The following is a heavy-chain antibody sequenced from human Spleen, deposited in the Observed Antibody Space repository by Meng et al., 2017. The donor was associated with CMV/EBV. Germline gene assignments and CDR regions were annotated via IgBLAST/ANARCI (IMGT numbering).Heavy chain of an antibody. D-gene: IGHD1-1*01. J-gene: IGHJ4*02. CDR2: INWNGGSR. CDR3: VRDGDWNDAFFDT. Sequence: CAASGFNFDDYGLSWVRQAPGRGLEWVSRINWNGGSRGYIDSVKGRFTISRDRAKISLYLQMNSLRVEDTALYYCVRDGDWNDAFFDTWGQGTLVTVSS. CDR1: GFNFDDYG. V-gene: IGHV3-20*04.